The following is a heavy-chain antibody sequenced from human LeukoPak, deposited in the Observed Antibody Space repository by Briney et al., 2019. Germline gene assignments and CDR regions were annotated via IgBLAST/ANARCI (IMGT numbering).Heavy chain of an antibody. CDR1: GFTFSSYE. V-gene: IGHV3-48*03. CDR2: ISSSGSTI. D-gene: IGHD2-21*02. Sequence: GGSLRLSCAASGFTFSSYEMNWVRQAPGKGLEWVSYISSSGSTIYYADSVKGRFTISRDNAKNSLYLQMNSLRAEDTAVYYWARARHIVVVTARYYYMDVWGKGTTVTISS. J-gene: IGHJ6*03. CDR3: ARARHIVVVTARYYYMDV.